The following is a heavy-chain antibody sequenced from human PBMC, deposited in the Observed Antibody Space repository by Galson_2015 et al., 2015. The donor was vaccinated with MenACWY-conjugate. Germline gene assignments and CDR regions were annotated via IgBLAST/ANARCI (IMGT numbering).Heavy chain of an antibody. CDR1: GFTFSDFR. J-gene: IGHJ4*02. V-gene: IGHV3-7*03. CDR3: ATTGGRAVAGAD. D-gene: IGHD6-19*01. Sequence: SLRLSCAASGFTFSDFRMHWVRQAPGKGLEWVASIKSGGGEKYYVDSVKGRFTISRDNAQKSLYLQMNSLRAEDTSVYYCATTGGRAVAGADWGQGTLVTVSS. CDR2: IKSGGGEK.